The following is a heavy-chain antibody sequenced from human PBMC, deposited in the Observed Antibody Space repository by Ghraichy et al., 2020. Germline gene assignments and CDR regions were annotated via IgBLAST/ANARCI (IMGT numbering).Heavy chain of an antibody. D-gene: IGHD6-19*01. J-gene: IGHJ4*02. V-gene: IGHV3-21*01. CDR2: ISSSSSYI. CDR1: GFTFSSYS. CDR3: ARIALPGIAVAGTDY. Sequence: GGSLRLACAASGFTFSSYSMNWVRQAPGKGLEWVSSISSSSSYIYYADSVKGRFTISRDNAKNSLYLQMNSLRAEDTAVYYCARIALPGIAVAGTDYWGQGTLVTVSS.